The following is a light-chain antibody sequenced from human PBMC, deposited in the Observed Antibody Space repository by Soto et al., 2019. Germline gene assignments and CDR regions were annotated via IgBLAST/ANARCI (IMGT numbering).Light chain of an antibody. CDR2: SAS. CDR1: QSISTE. Sequence: EIAMTQSPATLSVSPGERATLSCRASQSISTELAWYQQIPGQPPRLLIYSASTRATGAPARVTGSGAGSDFTLTIRGLQSEDFAIYYCQQGHHWPLTFGQGTRLEI. J-gene: IGKJ2*01. CDR3: QQGHHWPLT. V-gene: IGKV3D-15*01.